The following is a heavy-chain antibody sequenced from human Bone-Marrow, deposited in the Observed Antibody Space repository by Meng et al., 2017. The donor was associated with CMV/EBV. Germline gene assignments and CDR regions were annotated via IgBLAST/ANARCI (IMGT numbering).Heavy chain of an antibody. CDR1: GGSISSSNYF. CDR3: ARVGYYVSGTDYFDY. D-gene: IGHD3-10*01. CDR2: FYYSGST. V-gene: IGHV4-39*07. Sequence: SETLSLTCTVSGGSISSSNYFWGWLRQPPGKGLEWIGSFYYSGSTYYNPSLKSRVTISADTSKNQFSLKLRSVTAADTAVYYCARVGYYVSGTDYFDYWGQGTLVTVSS. J-gene: IGHJ4*02.